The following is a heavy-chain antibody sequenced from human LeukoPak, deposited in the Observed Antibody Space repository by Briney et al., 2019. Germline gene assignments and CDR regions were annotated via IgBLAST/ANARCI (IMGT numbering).Heavy chain of an antibody. Sequence: GGSLRLSCAASGFTFSNYWMSWVRQAPGKGLEWVANINQDGSDKYYVGSVKGRFTISRDNAKNSLYLQMNSLRAEDTAVYYCARDVGAFDIWGQGTMVTVSS. J-gene: IGHJ3*02. D-gene: IGHD1-26*01. V-gene: IGHV3-7*01. CDR3: ARDVGAFDI. CDR1: GFTFSNYW. CDR2: INQDGSDK.